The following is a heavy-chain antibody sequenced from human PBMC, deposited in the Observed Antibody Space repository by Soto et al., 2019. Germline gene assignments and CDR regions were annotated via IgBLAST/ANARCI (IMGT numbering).Heavy chain of an antibody. CDR1: GFTFSSYA. Sequence: GGSLRLSCAASGFTFSSYAMSWVRQAPGKGLEWVSAISGSGGGAYYAESVRGRFTISRDNSRNTLYLQMNSLRAEDTALYYCAKLYVGQVGDYHHYMDVWGKGTTVTVSS. D-gene: IGHD3-10*02. CDR3: AKLYVGQVGDYHHYMDV. CDR2: ISGSGGGA. V-gene: IGHV3-23*01. J-gene: IGHJ6*03.